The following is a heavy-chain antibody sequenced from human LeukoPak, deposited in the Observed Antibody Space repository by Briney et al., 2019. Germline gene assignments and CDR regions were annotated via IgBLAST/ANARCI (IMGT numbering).Heavy chain of an antibody. CDR2: INPNSGGT. CDR3: ARGRGYLWFGELPFDY. J-gene: IGHJ4*02. D-gene: IGHD3-10*01. V-gene: IGHV1-2*02. Sequence: ASVKVSCKASGYTFTSYGISWVRQAPGQGLEWMGWINPNSGGTNYAQKFQGRVTMTRDTSISTAYMELSRLRSDDTAVYYCARGRGYLWFGELPFDYWGQGTLVTVSS. CDR1: GYTFTSYG.